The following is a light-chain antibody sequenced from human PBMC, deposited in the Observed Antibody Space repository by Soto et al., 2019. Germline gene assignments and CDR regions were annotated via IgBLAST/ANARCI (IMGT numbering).Light chain of an antibody. CDR2: GAS. CDR1: QSVSRR. Sequence: GLTQSTGTLSLSPGGRAPLSCRASQSVSRRLAWYQQRPGQSPRLLISGASMRASGVPVRFIGSGSGTDFTLTITILEPEDFAVYYCQQYGVSPIPFCLVTRLEI. J-gene: IGKJ5*01. V-gene: IGKV3-20*01. CDR3: QQYGVSPIP.